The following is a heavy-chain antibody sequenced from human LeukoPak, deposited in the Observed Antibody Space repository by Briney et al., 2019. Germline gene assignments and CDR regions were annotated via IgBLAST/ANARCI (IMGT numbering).Heavy chain of an antibody. V-gene: IGHV3-20*04. Sequence: GGSLRLSCAASRFTFDDYDMSWVRQAPGKGLEWVSGINWNGGSTGYADSVKGRFTISRDNAKNSLYLQMNSLRAEDTALYYCAKESLLLRGPLLIYYFDFWGQGTLVTVSS. D-gene: IGHD3-10*01. J-gene: IGHJ4*02. CDR2: INWNGGST. CDR1: RFTFDDYD. CDR3: AKESLLLRGPLLIYYFDF.